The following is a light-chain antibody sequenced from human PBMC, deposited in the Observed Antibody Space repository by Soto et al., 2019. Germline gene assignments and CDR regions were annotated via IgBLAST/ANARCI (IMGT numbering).Light chain of an antibody. CDR3: SSYTSSSAVV. CDR2: DVS. J-gene: IGLJ2*01. CDR1: RSDVGGYNY. Sequence: QSALTQPASVSGSPGQSITISCTGTRSDVGGYNYVSWYQQPPGKAPKLIIYDVSNRSSGVSNRFSGSKSGNTASLTISGLQAEDEADYYCSSYTSSSAVVFCGGTKLTVL. V-gene: IGLV2-14*01.